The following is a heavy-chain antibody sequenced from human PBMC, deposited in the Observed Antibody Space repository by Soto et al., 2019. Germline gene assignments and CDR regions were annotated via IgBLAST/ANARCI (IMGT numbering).Heavy chain of an antibody. CDR2: IKSKTDGGTT. Sequence: EVQLVESGGGLVKPGGSLRLSCAASGFTFSNAWMNWVRQAPGKGLEWVARIKSKTDGGTTDYAAPVKGRFTISRDDSKNTLYLQMNSLKTEDTAVYYCTTVGSTPYYYYYGMDVWGQGTTVTVSS. D-gene: IGHD3-10*01. CDR1: GFTFSNAW. J-gene: IGHJ6*02. CDR3: TTVGSTPYYYYYGMDV. V-gene: IGHV3-15*07.